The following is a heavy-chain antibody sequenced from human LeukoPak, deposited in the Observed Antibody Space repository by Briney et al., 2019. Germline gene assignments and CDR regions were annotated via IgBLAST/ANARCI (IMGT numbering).Heavy chain of an antibody. Sequence: GGSLTLSCAASGFTFSSYAMHWLRQAPGKGLEGVALISYDGSNKYFADSVKGRFTISRDNSKNTLYLQMNSLRAEDTAVYYCARVPGSGWYFPWGQGTLVTVSS. CDR1: GFTFSSYA. CDR3: ARVPGSGWYFP. V-gene: IGHV3-30-3*01. J-gene: IGHJ4*02. D-gene: IGHD6-19*01. CDR2: ISYDGSNK.